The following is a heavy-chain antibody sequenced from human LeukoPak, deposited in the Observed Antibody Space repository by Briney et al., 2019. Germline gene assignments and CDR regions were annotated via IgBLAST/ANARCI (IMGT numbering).Heavy chain of an antibody. J-gene: IGHJ3*02. CDR1: GGTFSSYA. D-gene: IGHD6-6*01. Sequence: SVTVSCKASGGTFSSYAISWVRQAPGQGLEWMGGIIPIFGTANYAQKFQGRVTITADESTSTAYMKLSSLRSEDTAVYYCARAASSSTAAAFDIWGQGTMVTVSS. V-gene: IGHV1-69*13. CDR2: IIPIFGTA. CDR3: ARAASSSTAAAFDI.